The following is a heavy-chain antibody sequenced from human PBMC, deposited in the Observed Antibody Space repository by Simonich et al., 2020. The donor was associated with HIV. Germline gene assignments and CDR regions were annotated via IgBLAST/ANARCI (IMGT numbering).Heavy chain of an antibody. D-gene: IGHD3-9*01. CDR2: INPKSGGT. J-gene: IGHJ4*02. Sequence: QVQLVQSGAEVKKPGASVKVSCKASGYTFTGYYMHWVRQAPGQGLEWMGWINPKSGGTNYAQKFQGRVTMTRDTSISTAYMELSRLRSDDTAVYYCARGGYFDWLSNPDYWGQGTLVTVSS. CDR3: ARGGYFDWLSNPDY. V-gene: IGHV1-2*02. CDR1: GYTFTGYY.